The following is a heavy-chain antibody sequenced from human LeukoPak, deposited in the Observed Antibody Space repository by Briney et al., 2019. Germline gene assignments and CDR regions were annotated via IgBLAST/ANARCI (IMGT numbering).Heavy chain of an antibody. CDR1: GGSISSYY. Sequence: SETLSLTCTVSGGSISSYYWSWIRQPPGKGLEWIGEINHSGSTNYNPSLKSRVTISVDTSKNQFSLKLSSVTAADTAVYYCARGPNGHGYNYYYYGMDVWGKGPRSPSPQ. V-gene: IGHV4-34*01. D-gene: IGHD5-18*01. CDR2: INHSGST. CDR3: ARGPNGHGYNYYYYGMDV. J-gene: IGHJ6*01.